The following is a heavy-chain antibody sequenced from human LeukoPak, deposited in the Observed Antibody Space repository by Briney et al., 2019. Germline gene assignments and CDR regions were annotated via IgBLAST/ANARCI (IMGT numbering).Heavy chain of an antibody. V-gene: IGHV3-23*01. CDR3: ARGSNYFDY. Sequence: PGGSLRLSCAASGLTFSSYAMSWVRQAPGKGLEWVSAISGSGGSTDYADSVKGRFTISRDNSKNTLYLQMNSLRAEDTAVYYCARGSNYFDYWGQGTLVTVSS. J-gene: IGHJ4*02. CDR1: GLTFSSYA. CDR2: ISGSGGST.